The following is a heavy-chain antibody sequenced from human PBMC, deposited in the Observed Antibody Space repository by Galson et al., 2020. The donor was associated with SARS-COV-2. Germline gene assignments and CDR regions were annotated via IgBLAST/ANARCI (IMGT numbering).Heavy chain of an antibody. J-gene: IGHJ4*02. V-gene: IGHV3-30*18. Sequence: TGGSLRLSCAASGFTFSSYGMHWVRKAPGKGLEWVAVISYDGSNKYYADSVKGRFTISRDNSKNTLYLQMNSLRAEDTAVYYCAKDRSSGWYDGGYFDYWGQGTLVTGSS. D-gene: IGHD6-19*01. CDR3: AKDRSSGWYDGGYFDY. CDR1: GFTFSSYG. CDR2: ISYDGSNK.